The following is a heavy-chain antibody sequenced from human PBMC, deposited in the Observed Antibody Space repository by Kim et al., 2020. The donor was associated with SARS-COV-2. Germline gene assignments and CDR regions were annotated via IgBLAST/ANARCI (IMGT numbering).Heavy chain of an antibody. Sequence: YADSGKGRFTISRDNSKNTLFLQMNSLRAEDTAIYYCAKCFYSTDWYYFDYWGQGTLVTVSS. D-gene: IGHD3-9*01. J-gene: IGHJ4*02. CDR3: AKCFYSTDWYYFDY. V-gene: IGHV3-23*03.